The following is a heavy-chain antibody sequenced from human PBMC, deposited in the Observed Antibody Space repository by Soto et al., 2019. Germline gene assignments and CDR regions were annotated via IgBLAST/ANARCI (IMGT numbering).Heavy chain of an antibody. V-gene: IGHV4-4*02. D-gene: IGHD3-10*02. CDR2: IYHSGST. CDR3: ASVRGGYYYAMDV. J-gene: IGHJ6*02. CDR1: GGSISSSNW. Sequence: QVQLQESGPGLVKPSGTLSLTCAVSGGSISSSNWWSWVRQPPGKGLEWIGEIYHSGSTNYNPSLKSRVTISXDXAKNQFSLKLSSVTAADTAVSYCASVRGGYYYAMDVWGQGTTVTVSS.